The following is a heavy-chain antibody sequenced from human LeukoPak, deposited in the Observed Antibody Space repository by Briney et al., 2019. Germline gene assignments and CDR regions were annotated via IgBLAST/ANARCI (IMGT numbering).Heavy chain of an antibody. D-gene: IGHD2-15*01. V-gene: IGHV3-15*07. CDR3: TTRIGFDY. J-gene: IGHJ4*02. Sequence: PGGSLRLSCAASGFTFSNAWMNWVRQAPGKGLEWVGCIKSKTDGGTTDYAAPVKGRFTISRDDSKNTLYLQMNSLKTEDTAVYYCTTRIGFDYWGQGTLVTVSS. CDR2: IKSKTDGGTT. CDR1: GFTFSNAW.